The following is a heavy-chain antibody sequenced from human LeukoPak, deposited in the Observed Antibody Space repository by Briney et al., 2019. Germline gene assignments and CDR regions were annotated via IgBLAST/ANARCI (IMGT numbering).Heavy chain of an antibody. CDR2: INHSGST. D-gene: IGHD2-8*01. CDR3: ARIMADQNAFDI. CDR1: GGSFSGYY. V-gene: IGHV4-34*01. J-gene: IGHJ3*02. Sequence: SETLSLTCAVYGGSFSGYYWSWIRQPPGKGLEWIGEINHSGSTNYNPSLKSRVTMSVDTSKNQFSLKLSSVTAADTAMFYCARIMADQNAFDIWGQGTMVTVSS.